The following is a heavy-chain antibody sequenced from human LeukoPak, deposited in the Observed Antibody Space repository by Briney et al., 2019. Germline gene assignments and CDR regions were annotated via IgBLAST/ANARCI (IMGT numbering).Heavy chain of an antibody. CDR3: SLEGSSWYRYFQH. CDR2: VNGDGRST. D-gene: IGHD6-13*01. J-gene: IGHJ1*01. V-gene: IGHV3-74*03. Sequence: GGSLRLSCAASGFTFSTYWMHWVRQAPGKGLLWVSRVNGDGRSTAYVDSVKGRFTTSRDNAKNTLYLQMNSLRAEDTAVYYSSLEGSSWYRYFQHWGQGTLVTVSS. CDR1: GFTFSTYW.